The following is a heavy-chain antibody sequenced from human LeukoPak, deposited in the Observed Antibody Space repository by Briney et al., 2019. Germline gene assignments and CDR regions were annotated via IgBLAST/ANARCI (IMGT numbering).Heavy chain of an antibody. J-gene: IGHJ4*02. CDR2: IQYDGTNE. D-gene: IGHD4/OR15-4a*01. Sequence: GGSLRLSCAASRLSFSTYAMHWVRQAPGKGPEWVAYIQYDGTNEHYADSVRGRFTISRDNSKNTLYLQMNSLRPDDTAVYYCVKDLPSPDPSTNYLFDYWGQGTLVTVSS. V-gene: IGHV3-30*02. CDR1: RLSFSTYA. CDR3: VKDLPSPDPSTNYLFDY.